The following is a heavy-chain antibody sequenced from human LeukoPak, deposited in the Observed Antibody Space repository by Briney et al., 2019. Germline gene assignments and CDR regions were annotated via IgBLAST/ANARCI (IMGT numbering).Heavy chain of an antibody. CDR2: IYHSGST. CDR3: ARLSSSSSIDY. V-gene: IGHV4-38-2*01. D-gene: IGHD6-6*01. CDR1: GYSISSGYY. J-gene: IGHJ4*02. Sequence: SETLSLTCAVSGYSISSGYYWGWIRQPPGKGLEWIGSIYHSGSTYYNPSLKSRVTISVDTSKNQFSLKLSSVTAAGTAVYYCARLSSSSSIDYWGQGTLVTVSS.